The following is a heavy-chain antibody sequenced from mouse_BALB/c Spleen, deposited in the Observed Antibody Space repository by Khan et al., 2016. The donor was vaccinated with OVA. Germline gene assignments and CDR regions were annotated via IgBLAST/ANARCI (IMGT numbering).Heavy chain of an antibody. V-gene: IGHV5-6*01. Sequence: EVELVESGGDLVKPGGSLRLSCAASGFTFSTYGMSWVRQPPDKRLEWVATINSDGDYTYYPDTVKGRFTISRNNAENTLYLQMSSLKSDDTAIYYCASHLTGSFAYWGQGTLVTVSA. CDR2: INSDGDYT. CDR1: GFTFSTYG. J-gene: IGHJ3*01. CDR3: ASHLTGSFAY. D-gene: IGHD4-1*01.